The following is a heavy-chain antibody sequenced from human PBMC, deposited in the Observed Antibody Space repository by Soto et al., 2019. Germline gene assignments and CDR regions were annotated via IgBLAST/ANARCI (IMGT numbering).Heavy chain of an antibody. J-gene: IGHJ6*02. CDR3: GLASKWELLGYFYGMDV. CDR1: GGTFNIFA. Sequence: QVQLVQSGAEVKKPGSSAKVSCKASGGTFNIFAFTWVRQAPGQGFEWMGGVIPLFNTPDYAQKFQGRVTITADESTSTVYLELSGLSSDDTAVYFCGLASKWELLGYFYGMDVWGQGTTVIVSS. D-gene: IGHD1-26*01. V-gene: IGHV1-69*01. CDR2: VIPLFNTP.